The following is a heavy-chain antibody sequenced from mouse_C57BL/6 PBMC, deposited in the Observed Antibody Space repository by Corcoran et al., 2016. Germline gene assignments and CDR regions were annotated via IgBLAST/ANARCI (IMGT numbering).Heavy chain of an antibody. J-gene: IGHJ3*01. CDR1: GYTFTEYY. D-gene: IGHD3-2*02. V-gene: IGHV1-76*01. CDR2: IYPGSGNT. CDR3: ASTAQATAWFAY. Sequence: QVQLKQSGAELVRPGASVKLSCKASGYTFTEYYINWVKQRPGQGLEWIARIYPGSGNTYYNEKFKGKATLTAEKSSSTAYMQLSSLTSEDSAVYFCASTAQATAWFAYWGQGTLVTVSA.